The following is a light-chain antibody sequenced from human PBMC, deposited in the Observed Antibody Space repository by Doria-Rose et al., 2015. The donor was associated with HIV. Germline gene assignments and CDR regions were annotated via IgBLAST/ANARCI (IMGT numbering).Light chain of an antibody. CDR2: GNS. Sequence: TISCTGSSSNTGADYDVHWYQQLPGTAPKLLIYGNSNRPSGVPDRFSGSKSGTSASLAITGLQAEDEADYYCQSYDSSLSGSYVFGTGTKVTVL. J-gene: IGLJ1*01. CDR1: SSNTGADYD. V-gene: IGLV1-40*01. CDR3: QSYDSSLSGSYV.